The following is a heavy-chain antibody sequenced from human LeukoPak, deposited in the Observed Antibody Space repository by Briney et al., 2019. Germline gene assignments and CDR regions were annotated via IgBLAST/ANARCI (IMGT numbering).Heavy chain of an antibody. J-gene: IGHJ4*02. CDR1: GYTFTSYG. V-gene: IGHV1-18*01. D-gene: IGHD3-3*01. CDR2: ISAYNGNT. CDR3: AREEDLYYDFWSGYHTQFDY. Sequence: ASVKVSCKASGYTFTSYGISWVRQAPGQGLEWMGWISAYNGNTNYAQKLQGRVTMTTDTSTSTAYMELRSLRSDDTAVYYCAREEDLYYDFWSGYHTQFDYWGQGTLVTVSS.